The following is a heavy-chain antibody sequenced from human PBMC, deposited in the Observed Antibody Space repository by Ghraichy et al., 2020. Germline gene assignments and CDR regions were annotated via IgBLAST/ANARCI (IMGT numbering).Heavy chain of an antibody. CDR3: ARDNGRVWEYYSSGWYGFDY. V-gene: IGHV1-2*02. D-gene: IGHD6-19*01. CDR2: INPNSGGT. Sequence: ASVKVSCKASGYTFTGYYMHWVRQAPGQGLEWMGWINPNSGGTNYAQKFQGRVTMTRDTSISTAYMELSRLRSDDTAVYYCARDNGRVWEYYSSGWYGFDYWGQGTLVTVSS. CDR1: GYTFTGYY. J-gene: IGHJ4*02.